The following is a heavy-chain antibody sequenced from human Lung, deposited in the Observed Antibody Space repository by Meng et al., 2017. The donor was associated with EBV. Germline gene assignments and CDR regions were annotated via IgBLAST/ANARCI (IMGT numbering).Heavy chain of an antibody. J-gene: IGHJ4*02. CDR1: GFIFTSSA. Sequence: VHVVHPGPEVKKPGASVKFSCEAFGFIFTSSAISWVRQAPGQGLQYMGWISAYNGNTNYAQELQGRVTMTTDTSTSTAYMELRSLRFDDTAVYYCARFYCSSTSCPHVLFDYWGQGTLVTVSS. CDR3: ARFYCSSTSCPHVLFDY. CDR2: ISAYNGNT. D-gene: IGHD2-2*01. V-gene: IGHV1-18*01.